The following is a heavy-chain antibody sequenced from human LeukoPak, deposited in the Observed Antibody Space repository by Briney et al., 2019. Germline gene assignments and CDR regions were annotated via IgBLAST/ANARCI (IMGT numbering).Heavy chain of an antibody. V-gene: IGHV4-39*01. D-gene: IGHD1-26*01. J-gene: IGHJ4*02. Sequence: SETLSLTCTVSGGSISSSSYSWGWIRQPPGKGLEWIGSIYYSGSTYYNPSLKSRVTISVDTSKNQFSLKLSSVTAADTAMYYCARHWPHSGSFDYFDYWGQGTLVTVSS. CDR2: IYYSGST. CDR3: ARHWPHSGSFDYFDY. CDR1: GGSISSSSYS.